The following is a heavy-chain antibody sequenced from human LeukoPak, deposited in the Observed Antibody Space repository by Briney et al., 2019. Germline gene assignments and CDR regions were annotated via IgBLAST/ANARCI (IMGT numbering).Heavy chain of an antibody. V-gene: IGHV3-48*01. CDR3: ARDASSPDIVATIRGVVDY. CDR1: GFTFSSYS. CDR2: ISSSSSTI. Sequence: QAGGSLRLSCAASGFTFSSYSMNWVRQAPGKGLEWVSYISSSSSTIYYADSVKGRFTISRDNAKNSLYLQMNSLRAEDTAVYYCARDASSPDIVATIRGVVDYWGQGTLVTVSS. J-gene: IGHJ4*02. D-gene: IGHD5-12*01.